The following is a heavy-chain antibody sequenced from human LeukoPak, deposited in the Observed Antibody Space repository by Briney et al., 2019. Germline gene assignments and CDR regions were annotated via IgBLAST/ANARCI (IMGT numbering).Heavy chain of an antibody. J-gene: IGHJ3*02. CDR1: GGSISSSSYY. V-gene: IGHV4-39*07. CDR3: ARGIAGAFDI. Sequence: SETLSLTCTVSGGSISSSSYYWGWIRQPPGKGLEWIGSIYYSGSTYYNPSLKSRVTISVDTSKNHFSLKLSSVSAADTAVYYCARGIAGAFDIWGQGTMVTVSS. D-gene: IGHD2-21*01. CDR2: IYYSGST.